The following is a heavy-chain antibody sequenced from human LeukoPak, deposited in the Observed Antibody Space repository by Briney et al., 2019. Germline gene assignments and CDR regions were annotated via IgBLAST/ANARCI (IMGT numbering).Heavy chain of an antibody. Sequence: GGSLRLSCSASGFTFTSYAMHWVRQAPGKGLEYVSAISSNGGSTYYADSVKGRFTISGDNSKNTLYLQMSSLRAEDTAVYYCVTLIAVAGWPIDYWGQGTLVTVSS. CDR3: VTLIAVAGWPIDY. D-gene: IGHD6-19*01. J-gene: IGHJ4*02. CDR2: ISSNGGST. CDR1: GFTFTSYA. V-gene: IGHV3-64D*06.